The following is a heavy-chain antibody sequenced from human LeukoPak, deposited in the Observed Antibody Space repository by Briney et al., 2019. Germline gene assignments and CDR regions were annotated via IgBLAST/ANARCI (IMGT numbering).Heavy chain of an antibody. CDR3: ARARYSGVPYYYSYGMDV. CDR1: GFSVSSNY. J-gene: IGHJ6*02. V-gene: IGHV3-53*01. Sequence: GGSLRLSCAASGFSVSSNYMSWVRQAPGKGLEWVSVIYSGGSTYYADSVKGRFTTSRDNSKNTLYLQMNSLRAEDTAVYYCARARYSGVPYYYSYGMDVWGQGTTVTVSS. CDR2: IYSGGST. D-gene: IGHD5-12*01.